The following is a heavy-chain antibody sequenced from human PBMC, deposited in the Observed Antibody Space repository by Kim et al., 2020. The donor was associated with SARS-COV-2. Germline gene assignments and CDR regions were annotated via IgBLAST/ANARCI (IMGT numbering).Heavy chain of an antibody. CDR1: GYTFITYY. J-gene: IGHJ1*01. Sequence: ASVKVSCKASGYTFITYYILWVRQAPGQGLEWMGRINPKDGSTNYGQRFQGRVILSRDTSTNTVSMELSSLRSEDTAIYFCVRDSPPGYWGQGTLITLSS. D-gene: IGHD5-12*01. CDR3: VRDSPPGY. V-gene: IGHV1-46*01. CDR2: INPKDGST.